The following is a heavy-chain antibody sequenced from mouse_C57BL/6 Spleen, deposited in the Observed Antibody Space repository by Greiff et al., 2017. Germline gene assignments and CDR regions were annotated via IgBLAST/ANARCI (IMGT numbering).Heavy chain of an antibody. CDR3: AKTGAIWHYLDD. J-gene: IGHJ2*01. Sequence: HVQLQQSGPGLVQPSQSLSITCTVSGFSLTSYGVHWVRQSPGKGLEWLGVIWRGGSTDYNAALMSRLSITKDNSKNQVYFQMNSLQADDTAIYYCAKTGAIWHYLDDWGQGTTVTVSS. CDR2: IWRGGST. CDR1: GFSLTSYG. V-gene: IGHV2-5*01.